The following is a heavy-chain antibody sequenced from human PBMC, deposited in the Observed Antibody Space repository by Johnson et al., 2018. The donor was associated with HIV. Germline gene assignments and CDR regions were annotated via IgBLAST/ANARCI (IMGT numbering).Heavy chain of an antibody. CDR1: GFTVSSNY. V-gene: IGHV3-23*04. CDR3: AKKMGVVVVPAAMHAFDI. J-gene: IGHJ3*02. D-gene: IGHD2-2*01. Sequence: VQLVESGGGLVQPGGSLRLSCAASGFTVSSNYMSWVRQAPGKGLEWVSAISGSGGSTYYADSVKGRFTISRDNSKNTLYLQMNSLRAEDTAVYYCAKKMGVVVVPAAMHAFDIWGQGTMVTVSS. CDR2: ISGSGGST.